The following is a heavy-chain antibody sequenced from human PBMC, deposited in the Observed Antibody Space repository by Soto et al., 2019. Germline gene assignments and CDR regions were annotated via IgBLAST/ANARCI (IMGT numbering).Heavy chain of an antibody. Sequence: SETLSLTCAVYGGSFSGYYWSWIRQPPGKGLEWIGEINHSGSTNYNPSLKSRVTISVDTSKNQFSLKLSSVTAADTAVYYCARDPSPVAAAANNWFDPWGQGTLVTVSS. CDR3: ARDPSPVAAAANNWFDP. CDR2: INHSGST. V-gene: IGHV4-34*01. CDR1: GGSFSGYY. J-gene: IGHJ5*02. D-gene: IGHD6-13*01.